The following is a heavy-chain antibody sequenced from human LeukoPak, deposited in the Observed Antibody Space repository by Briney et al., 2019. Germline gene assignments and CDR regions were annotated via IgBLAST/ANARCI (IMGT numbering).Heavy chain of an antibody. CDR2: INPNSGDT. Sequence: GASVKVSCKASGYTFTDYYIHWVRQAPGQGLEWMGWINPNSGDTNYAQKFQGRVTMTRDTSISTAYMELSRLRSDDTAVYYCARELRYFATANGMDVWGQGTTVTVSS. J-gene: IGHJ6*02. D-gene: IGHD3-9*01. V-gene: IGHV1-2*02. CDR1: GYTFTDYY. CDR3: ARELRYFATANGMDV.